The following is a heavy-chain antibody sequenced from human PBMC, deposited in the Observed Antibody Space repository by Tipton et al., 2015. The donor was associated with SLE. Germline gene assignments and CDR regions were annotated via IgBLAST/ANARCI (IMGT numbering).Heavy chain of an antibody. J-gene: IGHJ4*02. CDR3: ARLRREQQIVRLGWF. CDR1: GVSISSSSSF. CDR2: VYSDGST. D-gene: IGHD6-13*01. Sequence: GLVKPSETLSLACSVSGVSISSSSSFWGWFRQPPGKGLEWIGNVYSDGSTKYTPSLKSRASLSVDTSKNQFSLKLTSLTAADTAVYYCARLRREQQIVRLGWFWGQGILVTVSS. V-gene: IGHV4-39*07.